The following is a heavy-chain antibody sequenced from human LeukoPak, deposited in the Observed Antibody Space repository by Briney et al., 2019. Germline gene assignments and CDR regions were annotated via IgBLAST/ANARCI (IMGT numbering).Heavy chain of an antibody. J-gene: IGHJ3*02. D-gene: IGHD5-12*01. CDR1: GGTFSSYA. CDR2: IIPIFGTA. Sequence: ASVKVSCKASGGTFSSYAISWVRQAPGQGLEWMGGIIPIFGTANYAQKFQGRVTITTDESTSTAYMELSSLRSEDTAVYYCARDRPWDFGGNDSQAAHAFDIWGQGTMVTVSS. CDR3: ARDRPWDFGGNDSQAAHAFDI. V-gene: IGHV1-69*05.